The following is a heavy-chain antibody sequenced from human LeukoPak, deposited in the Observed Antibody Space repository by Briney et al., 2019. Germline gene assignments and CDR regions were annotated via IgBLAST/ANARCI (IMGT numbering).Heavy chain of an antibody. CDR3: ARDKAYGGTDY. J-gene: IGHJ4*02. Sequence: SETLSLTCTVSGGSISSYYWSWIRQPPGKGLEWIGYIYYSGSTYYNPSLKSRVTISVDTSKNQFSLKLSSVTAADTAVYYCARDKAYGGTDYWGQGTLVTVSS. CDR1: GGSISSYY. D-gene: IGHD4-23*01. CDR2: IYYSGST. V-gene: IGHV4-59*12.